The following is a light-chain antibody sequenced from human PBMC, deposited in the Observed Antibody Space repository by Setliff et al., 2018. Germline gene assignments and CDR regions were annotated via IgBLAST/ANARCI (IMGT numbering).Light chain of an antibody. CDR1: SGDIGDYNY. CDR3: TSYTDRSTRV. V-gene: IGLV2-14*03. CDR2: DVS. Sequence: QSALTQPASVSGSPGQSITISCTGTSGDIGDYNYVSWYHQYPNKAPKVLIYDVSNRPSGVSSRFSASKSGNTASLTISGLQSEDEGDYYCTSYTDRSTRVFGSGTRSPS. J-gene: IGLJ1*01.